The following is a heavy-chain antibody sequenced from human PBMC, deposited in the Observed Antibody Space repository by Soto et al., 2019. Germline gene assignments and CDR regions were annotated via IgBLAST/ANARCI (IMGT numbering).Heavy chain of an antibody. J-gene: IGHJ4*02. V-gene: IGHV3-23*01. CDR1: GIILSNYA. D-gene: IGHD3-22*01. CDR2: ISDSGGNT. Sequence: EVQPLDSGGGLVQPGGSLRLSCAASGIILSNYAMSWVRQAPGKGLEWVSGISDSGGNTHYADSVKGRFTISRDNSKNTLYLQMNSLRAEDTAVYYCAKDRSSGPHVDYFDYWGQGTLVTVSS. CDR3: AKDRSSGPHVDYFDY.